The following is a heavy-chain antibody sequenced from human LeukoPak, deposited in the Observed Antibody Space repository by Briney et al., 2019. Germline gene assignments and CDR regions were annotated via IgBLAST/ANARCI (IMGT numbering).Heavy chain of an antibody. D-gene: IGHD6-6*01. CDR1: GFTFSSYA. CDR2: IRYDGSNK. V-gene: IGHV3-30*02. CDR3: AKGGGLVYYYYMDV. Sequence: GGSLRLSCAASGFTFSSYAMSWVRQAPGKGLEWVAFIRYDGSNKYYADSVKGRFTISRDNSKNTLYLQMNSLRAEDTAVYYCAKGGGLVYYYYMDVWGKGTTVTVSS. J-gene: IGHJ6*03.